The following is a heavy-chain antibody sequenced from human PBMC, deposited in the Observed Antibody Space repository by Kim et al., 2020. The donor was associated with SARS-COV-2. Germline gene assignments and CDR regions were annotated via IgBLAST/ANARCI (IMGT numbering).Heavy chain of an antibody. CDR2: IIPILGIA. D-gene: IGHD6-19*01. J-gene: IGHJ5*02. CDR1: GGTFSSYA. V-gene: IGHV1-69*04. Sequence: SVKVSCKASGGTFSSYAISWVRQAPGQGLEWMGRIIPILGIANYAQKFQGRVTITADKSTSTAYMELSSLRSEDTAVYYCARDPLRGSGWPWGWFDPWGQGTLVTVSS. CDR3: ARDPLRGSGWPWGWFDP.